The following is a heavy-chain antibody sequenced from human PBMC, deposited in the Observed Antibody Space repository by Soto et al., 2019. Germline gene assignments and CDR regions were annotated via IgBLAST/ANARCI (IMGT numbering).Heavy chain of an antibody. CDR3: ARILMNYYRLDY. Sequence: SETLSLTCAVSGDSINNGGYSWSWIRQPPGKGLEWIGYIYHSGITSYNPSLKSRAGISVDSSKSQVSLKLTSVTAADTAVYFCARILMNYYRLDYWGQGALVTVSS. V-gene: IGHV4-30-2*05. CDR1: GDSINNGGYS. D-gene: IGHD3-10*01. J-gene: IGHJ4*02. CDR2: IYHSGIT.